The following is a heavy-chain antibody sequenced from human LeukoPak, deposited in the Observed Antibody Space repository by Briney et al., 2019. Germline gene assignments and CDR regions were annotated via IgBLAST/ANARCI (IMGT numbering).Heavy chain of an antibody. CDR1: GGSFSGYY. J-gene: IGHJ5*02. V-gene: IGHV4-34*01. CDR3: ARARITMVRGVSNSNWFDP. Sequence: PSETLSLTCAVYGGSFSGYYWSWIRQPPGKGLEWIGEINHSGSTNHNPSLKSRVTISVDTSKNQFSLKLSSVTAADTAAYYCARARITMVRGVSNSNWFDPWGQGTLVTVSS. D-gene: IGHD3-10*01. CDR2: INHSGST.